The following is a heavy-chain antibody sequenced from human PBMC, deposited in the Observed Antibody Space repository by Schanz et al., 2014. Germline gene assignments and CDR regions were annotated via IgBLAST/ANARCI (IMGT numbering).Heavy chain of an antibody. CDR2: ISPYTGNT. V-gene: IGHV1-18*01. J-gene: IGHJ6*03. D-gene: IGHD2-2*02. CDR3: AGTYCSSTSCYTGYYYMDV. Sequence: QVQLVQSGAEVKKPGSSVKVSCKTSGYTFSDYGITWVRQAPGQGLEWVGWISPYTGNTHYFDKMEGRVTMTTDTSTSTAYMELRSLRSDDTAVYYCAGTYCSSTSCYTGYYYMDVWGKGTTXTVSS. CDR1: GYTFSDYG.